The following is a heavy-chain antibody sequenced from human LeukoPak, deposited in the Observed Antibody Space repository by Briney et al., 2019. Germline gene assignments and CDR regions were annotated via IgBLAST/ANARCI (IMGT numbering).Heavy chain of an antibody. J-gene: IGHJ4*02. V-gene: IGHV3-21*01. D-gene: IGHD3-10*01. Sequence: KPGGSLRLSGVASGFPFSTYSMTWVRPAPGKGLEWVASISSTSNYIYYAASVKGRFTISRDNAKNSLYLQMNSLRAEDTAVYYCARDQSYYKYLEYWGLGTQVTVSS. CDR3: ARDQSYYKYLEY. CDR2: ISSTSNYI. CDR1: GFPFSTYS.